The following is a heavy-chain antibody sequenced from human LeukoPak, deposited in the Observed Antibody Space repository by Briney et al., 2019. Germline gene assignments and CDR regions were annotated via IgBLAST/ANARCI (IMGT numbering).Heavy chain of an antibody. CDR3: AKLVSVYCGGDCSAFDI. V-gene: IGHV3-30*18. J-gene: IGHJ3*02. CDR1: GFTFSSYG. Sequence: PGGSLRLSCAASGFTFSSYGMHWVRQAPGKGLEWVAVISYDGSNKYYADSVKGRFTISRDNSKNTLYLQMNSLRAEDTAVYYCAKLVSVYCGGDCSAFDIWGQGTMVTVSS. D-gene: IGHD2-21*02. CDR2: ISYDGSNK.